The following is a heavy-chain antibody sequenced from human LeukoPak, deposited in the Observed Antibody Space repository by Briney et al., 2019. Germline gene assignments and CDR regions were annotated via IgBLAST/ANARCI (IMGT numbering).Heavy chain of an antibody. CDR1: GGSFSGYY. CDR2: INHSGST. CDR3: ARGRRGEDY. D-gene: IGHD5-24*01. Sequence: PSETLSLTCAVYGGSFSGYYWSWIRQPPGKGLEWIGEINHSGSTNYNPSLKSRVTISVDTSKSQFSLKLSSVTAADTAVYYCARGRRGEDYWGQGTLVTVSS. J-gene: IGHJ4*02. V-gene: IGHV4-34*01.